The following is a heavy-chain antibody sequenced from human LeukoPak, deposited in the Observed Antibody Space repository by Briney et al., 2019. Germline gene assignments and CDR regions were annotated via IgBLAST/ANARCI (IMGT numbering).Heavy chain of an antibody. D-gene: IGHD6-13*01. J-gene: IGHJ5*02. Sequence: SETLSLTCAVYGGSFSGYYWSWIRQPPGKGLEWIGEINHSGSTNYNPSLKSRVTISVDTSKNQFSLKLSSVTAADTAVYYCARQGYSRGIDPGGQGTLVTVSS. CDR3: ARQGYSRGIDP. V-gene: IGHV4-34*01. CDR1: GGSFSGYY. CDR2: INHSGST.